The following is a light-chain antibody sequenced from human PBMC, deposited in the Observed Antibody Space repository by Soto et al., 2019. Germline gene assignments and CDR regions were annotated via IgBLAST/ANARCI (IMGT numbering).Light chain of an antibody. CDR3: QQSYSFPFT. J-gene: IGKJ2*01. Sequence: DVQMTQSPSSLSASVGVRVTITCRASQTISSFLSWYQQEQGKAPKLLIFGSLSLQSGVPSRFSGSGSGTDFTLTISSLQPEDFATYFCQQSYSFPFTFGQGTKLEIK. CDR1: QTISSF. V-gene: IGKV1-39*01. CDR2: GSL.